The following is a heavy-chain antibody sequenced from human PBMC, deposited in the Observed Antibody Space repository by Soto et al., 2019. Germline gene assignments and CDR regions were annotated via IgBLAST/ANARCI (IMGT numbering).Heavy chain of an antibody. J-gene: IGHJ4*02. CDR3: ARGLKGYFDY. Sequence: QVQLQQWGAGLLKPSETLSLTCAVYGGSFSGYYWSWIRQPPGKGLEWIGEINHSGSTNYNPSLKSRVTISVDTSKNQFSLKLSSVTAADTAVYYCARGLKGYFDYWGQGTLVTVSS. CDR2: INHSGST. V-gene: IGHV4-34*01. CDR1: GGSFSGYY.